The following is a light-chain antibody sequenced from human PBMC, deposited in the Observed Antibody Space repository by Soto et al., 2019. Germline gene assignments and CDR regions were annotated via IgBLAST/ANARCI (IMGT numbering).Light chain of an antibody. Sequence: EIVLTQSPATLSLSPGERATLSCRASKSVSNFLAWYQQKPGQAPRLLIYHASNRATGIPARFSGSGSGTDFTLTISTLEPDDFAVYYGQQHINRLSFGGWTKVEIK. CDR2: HAS. V-gene: IGKV3-11*01. CDR1: KSVSNF. CDR3: QQHINRLS. J-gene: IGKJ4*01.